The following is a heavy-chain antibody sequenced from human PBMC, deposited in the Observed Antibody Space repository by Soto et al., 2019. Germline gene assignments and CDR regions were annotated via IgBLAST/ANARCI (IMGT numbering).Heavy chain of an antibody. D-gene: IGHD3-3*01. Sequence: GGPLRLSCAASGFTFSSYWMSWVRQAPGKGLEWVANIKPDGSDKSYVDSMKGRFTISRDNAKSSLYLQMDSLRVEDTAVYYCARWSRSAPVSFWGQGTLVTVSS. CDR3: ARWSRSAPVSF. CDR2: IKPDGSDK. J-gene: IGHJ4*02. V-gene: IGHV3-7*01. CDR1: GFTFSSYW.